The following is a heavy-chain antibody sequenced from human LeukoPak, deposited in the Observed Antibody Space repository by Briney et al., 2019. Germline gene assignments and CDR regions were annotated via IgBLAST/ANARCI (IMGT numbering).Heavy chain of an antibody. V-gene: IGHV4-31*03. Sequence: SETLSLTCTVSGGSVSSGSYYWSWIRQPPGKGLEWIGYIYYSGSTYYNPSLKSRVTISVDTSKNQFSLKLSSVTAADTAVYYCARSGGDDAFDIWGQGTMVTVSS. CDR3: ARSGGDDAFDI. CDR1: GGSVSSGSYY. J-gene: IGHJ3*02. CDR2: IYYSGST. D-gene: IGHD2-15*01.